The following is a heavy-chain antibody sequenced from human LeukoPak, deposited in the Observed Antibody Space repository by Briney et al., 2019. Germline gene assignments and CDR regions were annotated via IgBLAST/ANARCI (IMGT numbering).Heavy chain of an antibody. V-gene: IGHV1-8*01. Sequence: ASVKLSCNAAGYTFTSYDINWVRHATGQGLEWMGWKDPNSGRTGFAQKFQGRLTMTTNTSISTAYMELSSRTSDDTAVYYCARGAVSTHGMDVWRQGTTVTVSS. CDR2: KDPNSGRT. D-gene: IGHD2-2*01. CDR3: ARGAVSTHGMDV. CDR1: GYTFTSYD. J-gene: IGHJ6*02.